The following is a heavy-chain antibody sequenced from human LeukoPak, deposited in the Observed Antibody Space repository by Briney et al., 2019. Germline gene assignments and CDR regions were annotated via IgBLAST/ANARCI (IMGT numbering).Heavy chain of an antibody. CDR1: GGSISSYY. Sequence: SETLSLTCTVSGGSISSYYWSWIRQPPGKGLEWIGYIYYSGSTNYNPSLKSRVTISVDTSKNQLSLKLSSVTAADTAVYYCARAPPTYDYVWGSYRYTSFDYWGQGTLVTVSS. CDR2: IYYSGST. CDR3: ARAPPTYDYVWGSYRYTSFDY. V-gene: IGHV4-59*08. D-gene: IGHD3-16*02. J-gene: IGHJ4*02.